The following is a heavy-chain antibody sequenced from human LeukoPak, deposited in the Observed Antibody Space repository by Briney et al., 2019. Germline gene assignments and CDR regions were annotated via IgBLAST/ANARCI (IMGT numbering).Heavy chain of an antibody. Sequence: SETLSLTCTVSGGSISNYYWSWIRQPAGKGLEWIGRIHTSGSTNYNPSLRSRVTMSVDTSKNQFSLKLSSVTGADTAVYYCARDWVKRNYFAYWGQGTLVTVSS. D-gene: IGHD3-16*01. J-gene: IGHJ4*02. CDR1: GGSISNYY. CDR3: ARDWVKRNYFAY. CDR2: IHTSGST. V-gene: IGHV4-4*07.